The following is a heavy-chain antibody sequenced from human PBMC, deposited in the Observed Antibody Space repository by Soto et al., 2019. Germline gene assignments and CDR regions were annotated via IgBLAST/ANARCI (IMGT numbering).Heavy chain of an antibody. D-gene: IGHD5-18*01. CDR2: INSDGSST. CDR1: GFTFSNYW. CDR3: ARLPVDTSTGIDY. Sequence: EVPLVESGGVLVQPGGSLRLSCAASGFTFSNYWMHWVRQAPGKRLVWVSRINSDGSSTNYADSVKGRFTISRDNAKNTLYLQMNSLRAEDTAVYYCARLPVDTSTGIDYWGQGTLVTVSS. J-gene: IGHJ4*02. V-gene: IGHV3-74*01.